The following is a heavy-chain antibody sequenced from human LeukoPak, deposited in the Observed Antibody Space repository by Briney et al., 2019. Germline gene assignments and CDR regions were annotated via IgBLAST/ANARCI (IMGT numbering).Heavy chain of an antibody. CDR3: ARVIIVGATGI. CDR2: ISSGGSTV. CDR1: GFTFSSYE. D-gene: IGHD1-26*01. V-gene: IGHV3-48*03. Sequence: GGSLRLSCAASGFTFSSYEMNWVRQAPGKGLEWVSYISSGGSTVHYADSVKGRSTISRDNAKNSLFLQMNSLTAEDTAVYYCARVIIVGATGIWGQGTMVTVSS. J-gene: IGHJ3*02.